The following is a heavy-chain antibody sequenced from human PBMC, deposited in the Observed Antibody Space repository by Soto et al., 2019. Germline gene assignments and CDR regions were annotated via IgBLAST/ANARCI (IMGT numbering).Heavy chain of an antibody. V-gene: IGHV1-69*13. Sequence: ASVKVSCKASGYTFTGYYMHWVRQAPGQGLEWMGGIIPIFGTANYAQKFQGRVTITADESTSTAYMELSSLRSEDTAVYYCARTYYYDSSGPYDAFDIWGQGTMVTVSS. J-gene: IGHJ3*02. CDR1: GYTFTGYY. CDR2: IIPIFGTA. CDR3: ARTYYYDSSGPYDAFDI. D-gene: IGHD3-22*01.